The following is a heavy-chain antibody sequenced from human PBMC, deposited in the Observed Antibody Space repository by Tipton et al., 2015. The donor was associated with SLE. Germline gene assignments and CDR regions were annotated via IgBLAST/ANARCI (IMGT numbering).Heavy chain of an antibody. J-gene: IGHJ3*02. V-gene: IGHV4-39*01. D-gene: IGHD3-22*01. Sequence: LSCTVSGGSISSSSYYWGWIRQPPGKGLEWIGSIYYSGGTYYNPSLKSRVTISVDTSKNQFSLKLSSVTAADTAVYYCARHTPSSGLRHAFDIWGQGTMVTVSS. CDR1: GGSISSSSYY. CDR2: IYYSGGT. CDR3: ARHTPSSGLRHAFDI.